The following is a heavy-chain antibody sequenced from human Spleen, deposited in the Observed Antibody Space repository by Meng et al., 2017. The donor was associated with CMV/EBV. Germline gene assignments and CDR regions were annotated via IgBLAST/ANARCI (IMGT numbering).Heavy chain of an antibody. Sequence: GGSLRLSCAASGFTVSNNYMSWVRQAPGKGLEWVSVIYSGGSTYYADSVKGRFTTSRDNSKNTMYLQMNSLRADDTAVYYCAIRSTPKHVGAFDIWGQGTTVTVSS. J-gene: IGHJ3*02. CDR2: IYSGGST. V-gene: IGHV3-53*01. CDR3: AIRSTPKHVGAFDI. D-gene: IGHD1-26*01. CDR1: GFTVSNNY.